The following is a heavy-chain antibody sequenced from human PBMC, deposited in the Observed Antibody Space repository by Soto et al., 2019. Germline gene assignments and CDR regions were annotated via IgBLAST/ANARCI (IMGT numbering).Heavy chain of an antibody. J-gene: IGHJ3*02. V-gene: IGHV1-69*13. Sequence: GASVKVSCKASGGTFSSYAISWVRQAPGQGLEWMGGIIPIFGTANYAQKFQGRVTITADESTSTAYMELSSLRSEDTAVYYCARSNRIVGATRVSFDIWGQGTMVTVSS. CDR3: ARSNRIVGATRVSFDI. CDR2: IIPIFGTA. CDR1: GGTFSSYA. D-gene: IGHD1-26*01.